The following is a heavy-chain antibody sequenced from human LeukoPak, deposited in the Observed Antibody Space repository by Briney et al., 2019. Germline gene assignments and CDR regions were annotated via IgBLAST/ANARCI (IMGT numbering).Heavy chain of an antibody. D-gene: IGHD3-9*01. Sequence: ASVKVSCKASGYTFTSYGISWVRQAPGQGLEWMGWISAYNGNTNYAQKLQGRVTMTTDTSTSTAYMELRSLRSDDTAVYYCARGFWAGDILTGYYWMPPAPFDPWGQGTPVTVSS. V-gene: IGHV1-18*04. CDR2: ISAYNGNT. CDR1: GYTFTSYG. J-gene: IGHJ5*02. CDR3: ARGFWAGDILTGYYWMPPAPFDP.